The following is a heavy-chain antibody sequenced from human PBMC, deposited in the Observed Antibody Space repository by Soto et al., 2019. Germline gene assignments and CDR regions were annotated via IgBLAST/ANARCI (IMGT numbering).Heavy chain of an antibody. CDR1: GFTFSSYA. CDR2: IKQDGSEK. D-gene: IGHD5-12*01. CDR3: ARRRDGYDY. Sequence: PGSSLNISCAASGFTFSSYAMSWVRQAPGKGLEWVANIKQDGSEKYYVDSVKGRFTISRDNAKNSLYLQMNSLRAEDTAVYYCARRRDGYDYWGQGTLVTVSS. J-gene: IGHJ4*02. V-gene: IGHV3-7*03.